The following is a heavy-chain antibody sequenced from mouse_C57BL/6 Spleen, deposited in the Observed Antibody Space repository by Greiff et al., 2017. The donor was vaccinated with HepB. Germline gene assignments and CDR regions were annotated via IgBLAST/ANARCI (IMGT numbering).Heavy chain of an antibody. CDR3: ARDGSPYAMDY. CDR2: ISDGGSYT. CDR1: GFTFSSYA. V-gene: IGHV5-4*01. Sequence: DVKLVESGGGLVKPGGSLKLSCAASGFTFSSYAMSWVRQTPEKRLEWVATISDGGSYTYYPDNVKGRFTISRDNAKNNLYLQMSHLKSEDTAMYYCARDGSPYAMDYWGQGTSVTVSS. J-gene: IGHJ4*01.